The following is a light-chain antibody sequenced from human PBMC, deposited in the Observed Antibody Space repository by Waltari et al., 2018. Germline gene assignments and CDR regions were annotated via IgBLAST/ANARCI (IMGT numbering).Light chain of an antibody. CDR2: GAS. CDR3: QQYNNWPLT. V-gene: IGKV2-28*01. CDR1: QSLLHSNGYNY. J-gene: IGKJ4*01. Sequence: DIVMTQSPLSLPVTPGEPASISCRSSQSLLHSNGYNYLDWYLQKPGQSPQLLIYGASTRATGFPARFSGSGSGTEFTLTISSLQSEDFAVYYCQQYNNWPLTFGGGTKVEIK.